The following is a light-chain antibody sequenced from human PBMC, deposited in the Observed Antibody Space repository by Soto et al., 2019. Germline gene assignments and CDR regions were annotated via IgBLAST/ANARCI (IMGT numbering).Light chain of an antibody. CDR3: AGWDGSLKGFG. CDR2: ENN. J-gene: IGLJ1*01. Sequence: QSVLTQPPSASGAPGQRVTISCSGSASNIGRDPVNWYQQVPGTAPKLLIYENNHRPSGVPDRFSGAKSSTSASLVISGLQSEDEAEYFCAGWDGSLKGFGFGTGTKVTVL. CDR1: ASNIGRDP. V-gene: IGLV1-44*01.